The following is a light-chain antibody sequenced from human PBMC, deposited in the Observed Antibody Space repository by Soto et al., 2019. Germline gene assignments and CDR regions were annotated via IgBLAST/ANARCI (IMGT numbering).Light chain of an antibody. Sequence: EIVLTQSPATLSFSPGERATLSCRSSQSVSSYLAWYQQKPGQAPRLLIYGASTRASGIPARFSGSGSGTEFTLTISSLQSEDFAVYYCQQYNNGPPITFGQGTRLEIK. J-gene: IGKJ5*01. V-gene: IGKV3-15*01. CDR1: QSVSSY. CDR3: QQYNNGPPIT. CDR2: GAS.